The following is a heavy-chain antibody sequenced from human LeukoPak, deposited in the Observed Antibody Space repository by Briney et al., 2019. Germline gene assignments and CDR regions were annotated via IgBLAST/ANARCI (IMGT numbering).Heavy chain of an antibody. V-gene: IGHV3-30*18. D-gene: IGHD5-18*01. CDR1: GFTFSSYG. J-gene: IGHJ4*02. CDR2: ISYDGSNK. CDR3: AKDHGPSGYSYGPDY. Sequence: PGGSLRLSCAASGFTFSSYGMHWVRQAPGKGLEWVAVISYDGSNKYYADSVKGRFTISRDNSKNTLYLQMNSLRAEDTAVYYCAKDHGPSGYSYGPDYWGQGTLVTVSS.